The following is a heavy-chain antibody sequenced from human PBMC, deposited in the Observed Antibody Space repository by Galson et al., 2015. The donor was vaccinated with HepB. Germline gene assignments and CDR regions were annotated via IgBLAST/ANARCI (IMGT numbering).Heavy chain of an antibody. V-gene: IGHV5-10-1*01. CDR1: GYSFNTYW. D-gene: IGHD6-19*01. CDR3: AGSSMTVSGTHY. Sequence: QSGAEVKKPGESLRISCKGSGYSFNTYWISWVRQMPGKGLEWMGRINLSDSYTKYSPSFQGHVIILGDKSISTAYLQWSSLKASDTAMYYCAGSSMTVSGTHYWGQGTLVTVSS. J-gene: IGHJ4*02. CDR2: INLSDSYT.